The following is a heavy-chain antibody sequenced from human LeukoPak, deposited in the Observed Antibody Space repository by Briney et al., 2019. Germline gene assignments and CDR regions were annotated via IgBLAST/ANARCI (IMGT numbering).Heavy chain of an antibody. CDR2: ISYDGSNK. Sequence: GGSLRLSCAASGFTFSSYAMHWVRQAPGKGLEWVAVISYDGSNKYYADSVKGRFTISRDNSKNTPYLQMNSLRAEDTAVYYCARDGRSSGWYQGFDYWGQGTLVTVSS. J-gene: IGHJ4*02. CDR3: ARDGRSSGWYQGFDY. CDR1: GFTFSSYA. V-gene: IGHV3-30-3*01. D-gene: IGHD6-19*01.